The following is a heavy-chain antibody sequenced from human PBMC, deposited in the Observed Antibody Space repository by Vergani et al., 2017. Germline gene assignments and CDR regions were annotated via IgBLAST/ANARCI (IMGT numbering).Heavy chain of an antibody. D-gene: IGHD3-16*01. J-gene: IGHJ6*02. CDR1: GFTFSDYY. CDR2: ISSSSSYT. CDR3: ARDPDGGGGYYGMDV. Sequence: QVQLVESGGGLVKPGGSLRLSCAASGFTFSDYYMSWIRQAPGKGLGWVSYISSSSSYTNYADSVNGRFTISRDNAKNSLYLQMNSLRAEDTAVYYCARDPDGGGGYYGMDVWGQGTTVTVSS. V-gene: IGHV3-11*06.